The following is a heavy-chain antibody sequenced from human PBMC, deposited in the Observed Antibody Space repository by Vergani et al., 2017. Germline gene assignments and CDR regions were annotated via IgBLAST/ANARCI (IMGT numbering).Heavy chain of an antibody. V-gene: IGHV4-39*01. D-gene: IGHD3-9*01. Sequence: QLHLQESGPGLVKPSETLSLTCTVSGGSITCSCYYWGWLRQPPGKGLEWIGNIYHSGDVYSNPSLKGRVTISVDTSNNPFSLKLTSVTAADTAIYFCASTESFILRDLHLALWGQGTLVTVSS. CDR2: IYHSGDV. CDR1: GGSITCSCYY. J-gene: IGHJ4*02. CDR3: ASTESFILRDLHLAL.